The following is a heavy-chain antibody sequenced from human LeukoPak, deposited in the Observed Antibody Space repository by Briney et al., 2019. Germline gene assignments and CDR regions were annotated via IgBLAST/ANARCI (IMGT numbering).Heavy chain of an antibody. J-gene: IGHJ4*02. CDR2: ISGSSDEI. D-gene: IGHD6-19*01. V-gene: IGHV3-23*01. Sequence: GGSLRLSCAASGFTFSSYAMSWVRQAPGKGLEWVSAISGSSDEIYHADSVKGRFTISRDNSKNTLYLQMSSLRAEDTAVYYCARRSRYSSGWYDYWGQGTLVTVSS. CDR1: GFTFSSYA. CDR3: ARRSRYSSGWYDY.